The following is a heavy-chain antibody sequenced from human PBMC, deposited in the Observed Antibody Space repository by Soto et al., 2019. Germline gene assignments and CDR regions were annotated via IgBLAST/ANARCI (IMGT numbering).Heavy chain of an antibody. CDR2: IDHSGYT. V-gene: IGHV4-34*01. J-gene: IGHJ5*02. CDR3: ARVRDCFDL. Sequence: GHDGSWIRQPPGKGLEWIGEIDHSGYTNYNPSLKSRVTISVDTSKNQFSLRLTSVTAADTAVYYCARVRDCFDLRGERTLVTVSS. D-gene: IGHD3-3*01. CDR1: GHD.